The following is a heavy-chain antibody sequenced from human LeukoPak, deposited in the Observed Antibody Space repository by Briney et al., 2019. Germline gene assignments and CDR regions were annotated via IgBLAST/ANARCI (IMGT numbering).Heavy chain of an antibody. V-gene: IGHV1-69*05. D-gene: IGHD3-3*01. Sequence: PVKVSCKASGGNFISYAVSWVRQAPGQGLEWMGGIIPMFGTSNYAQKFQGRVTITTDESTTTAYMELSSLSSEDTAVYYCATYTLSQFWSGYYHFDYWGQGTLVSVSS. CDR1: GGNFISYA. CDR3: ATYTLSQFWSGYYHFDY. J-gene: IGHJ4*02. CDR2: IIPMFGTS.